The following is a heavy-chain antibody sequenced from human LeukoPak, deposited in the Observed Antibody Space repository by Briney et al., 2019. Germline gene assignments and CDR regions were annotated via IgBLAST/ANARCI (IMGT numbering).Heavy chain of an antibody. D-gene: IGHD6-19*01. J-gene: IGHJ4*02. Sequence: PGGSLRLSCAASGFTFSSYAMSWVRQAPGKGLEWVSSISSSSSYIYYADSVKGRFTISRDNAKNSLYLQMNSLRAEDTAVYYCARAVAGTGHDYWGQGTLVTVSS. CDR3: ARAVAGTGHDY. V-gene: IGHV3-21*01. CDR1: GFTFSSYA. CDR2: ISSSSSYI.